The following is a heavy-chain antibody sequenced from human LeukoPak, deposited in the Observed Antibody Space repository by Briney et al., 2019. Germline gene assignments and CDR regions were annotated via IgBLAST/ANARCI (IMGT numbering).Heavy chain of an antibody. Sequence: GRSLRLSCAASGFTFDDYAMHWVRQATGKGLEWVSGISWNSVIIGYADSVKGRFTISRDNAKNSLYLQMNSLRAEDTALYYCAKGGKNYFYYFDYWGQGTLVTVSS. D-gene: IGHD3-16*01. J-gene: IGHJ4*02. V-gene: IGHV3-9*01. CDR3: AKGGKNYFYYFDY. CDR2: ISWNSVII. CDR1: GFTFDDYA.